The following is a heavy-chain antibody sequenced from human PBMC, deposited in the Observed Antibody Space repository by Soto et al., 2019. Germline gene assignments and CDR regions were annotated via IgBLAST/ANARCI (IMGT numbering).Heavy chain of an antibody. Sequence: GGSLKLSCVASGFSFSSYDMSWVRQAPGKGLEWVSFIIGNSGTTYYADSVKGRFTISRDNSKNTLYLQMSRLGAEDTAAYYCAKGSTYSFYFDHWGQGTLVTVSS. CDR2: IIGNSGTT. D-gene: IGHD5-18*01. V-gene: IGHV3-23*01. CDR3: AKGSTYSFYFDH. J-gene: IGHJ4*01. CDR1: GFSFSSYD.